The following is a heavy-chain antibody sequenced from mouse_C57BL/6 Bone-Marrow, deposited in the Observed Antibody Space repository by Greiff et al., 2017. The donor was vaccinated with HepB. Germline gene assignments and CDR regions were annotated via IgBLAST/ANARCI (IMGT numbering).Heavy chain of an antibody. V-gene: IGHV1-18*01. J-gene: IGHJ3*01. CDR1: GYTFTDYN. CDR3: ASRQTAQASAWFAY. D-gene: IGHD3-2*02. Sequence: EVQLQQPGPELVKPGASVKIPCKASGYTFTDYNMDWVKQSHGKSLEWIGDINPNNGGTIYNQKFKGKATLTVDKSSSTTYMELHSLTSEDTAVYYCASRQTAQASAWFAYWGQGTVVTVSA. CDR2: INPNNGGT.